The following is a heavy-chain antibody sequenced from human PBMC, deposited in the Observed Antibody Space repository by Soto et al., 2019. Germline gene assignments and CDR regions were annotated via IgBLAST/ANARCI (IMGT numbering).Heavy chain of an antibody. V-gene: IGHV1-18*01. Sequence: ASVKVSCKASGYTFTSYGISWVRQAPGQGLEWMGWISAYNGNTNYAQKLQGRVTMTTDTSTSTAYMELRSLRSDDTAVYYCARDAWNCVEGWFDPWGQGTLVTVSS. CDR2: ISAYNGNT. CDR3: ARDAWNCVEGWFDP. D-gene: IGHD1-7*01. J-gene: IGHJ5*02. CDR1: GYTFTSYG.